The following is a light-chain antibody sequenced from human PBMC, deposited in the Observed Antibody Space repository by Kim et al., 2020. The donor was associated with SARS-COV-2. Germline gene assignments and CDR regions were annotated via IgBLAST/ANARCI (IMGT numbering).Light chain of an antibody. CDR3: QQTSSAPRT. J-gene: IGKJ1*01. CDR1: QDISRY. Sequence: DIQMTQSPSSLSASVGDRVTITCRASQDISRYLKWYQQKPGKAPKLLIYTASSLQSGVPSRFTGSGSETDFTLTITSLQPEDFATYYCQQTSSAPRTFGQGTKVDIK. V-gene: IGKV1-39*01. CDR2: TAS.